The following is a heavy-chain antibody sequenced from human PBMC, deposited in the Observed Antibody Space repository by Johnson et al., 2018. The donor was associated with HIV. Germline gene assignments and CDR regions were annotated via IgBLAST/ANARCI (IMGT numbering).Heavy chain of an antibody. CDR2: IYSGGST. J-gene: IGHJ3*01. D-gene: IGHD1-1*01. CDR1: GFTFSSYA. Sequence: QVQLVESGGGLVQPGGSMRLSCAASGFTFSSYAMHWVRQATGKGLEWVSVIYSGGSTYYADSVKGRFTISRDNSKNTLYLQMNSLRAEDTAVYFCATVWRNEGRHAFDVWGQGTMVTVSS. V-gene: IGHV3-NL1*01. CDR3: ATVWRNEGRHAFDV.